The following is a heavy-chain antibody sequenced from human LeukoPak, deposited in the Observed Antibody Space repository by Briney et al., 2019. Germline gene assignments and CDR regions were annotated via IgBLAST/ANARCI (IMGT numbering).Heavy chain of an antibody. D-gene: IGHD3-3*01. CDR1: GGSISSVSYY. V-gene: IGHV4-61*02. J-gene: IGHJ6*03. Sequence: SQTLSLTCTVSGGSISSVSYYWSWIRQPAGKGLEWIGRIYTSGSTNYNPSLKSRVTISVDTSKNQFSLKLSSVTAADTAVYYCARTPYYDFWSGPYYYYMDVWGKGTTVTVSS. CDR2: IYTSGST. CDR3: ARTPYYDFWSGPYYYYMDV.